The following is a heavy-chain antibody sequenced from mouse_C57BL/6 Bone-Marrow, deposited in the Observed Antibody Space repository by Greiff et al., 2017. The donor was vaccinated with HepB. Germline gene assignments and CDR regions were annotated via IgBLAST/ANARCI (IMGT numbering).Heavy chain of an antibody. CDR2: ISYDGSN. D-gene: IGHD1-1*01. CDR1: GYSITSGYY. Sequence: EVQVVESGPGLVKPSQSLSLTCSVTGYSITSGYYWNWIRQFPGNKLEWMGYISYDGSNNYNPSLKNRISITRDTSKNQFFLKLNSVTTEDTATYYCARRGTTVVAMDYFDYWGQGTTLTVSS. J-gene: IGHJ2*01. CDR3: ARRGTTVVAMDYFDY. V-gene: IGHV3-6*01.